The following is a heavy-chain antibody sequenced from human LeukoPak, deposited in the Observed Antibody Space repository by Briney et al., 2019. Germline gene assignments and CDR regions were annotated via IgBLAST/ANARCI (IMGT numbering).Heavy chain of an antibody. CDR3: ARPSRYCSSTSCNTAPPYYYYYGMDV. J-gene: IGHJ6*02. D-gene: IGHD2-2*01. V-gene: IGHV1-24*01. CDR1: GYTLTELS. Sequence: ASVKVSCKVSGYTLTELSMHWVRQAPGKGLEWMGGFDPEDGETIYAQKFQGRVTMTEDTSTDTAYMELSSLRSEDTAVYYCARPSRYCSSTSCNTAPPYYYYYGMDVWGQGTTVTVSS. CDR2: FDPEDGET.